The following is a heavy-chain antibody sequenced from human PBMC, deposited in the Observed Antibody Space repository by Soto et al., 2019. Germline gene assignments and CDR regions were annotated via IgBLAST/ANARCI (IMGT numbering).Heavy chain of an antibody. Sequence: EVQLVESGGGLVKPGGSLRLSCAASGFTFRSYSMNWVRQAPGKGLEWVSSISSSSSYIYYADSVKGRFTISRDNAKNSLYLQMNSLRAEDTAVYYCARGGTTTVVTCLDYWGQGTLVTVSS. J-gene: IGHJ4*02. CDR3: ARGGTTTVVTCLDY. CDR1: GFTFRSYS. D-gene: IGHD4-17*01. V-gene: IGHV3-21*01. CDR2: ISSSSSYI.